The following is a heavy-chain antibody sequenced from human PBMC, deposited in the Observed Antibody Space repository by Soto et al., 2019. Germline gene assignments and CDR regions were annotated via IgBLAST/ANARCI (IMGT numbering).Heavy chain of an antibody. CDR1: GVSLTTSGLC. V-gene: IGHV2-5*01. J-gene: IGHJ4*02. Sequence: QITLKESGPTLVRPTETLTLTCTFSGVSLTTSGLCVGWIRQPPGKALEWLALLYWHDEKRYRPSLHSRLSITKDTSRNQVVLTMTNMDPVDTGTYYFTHRTTVPPGSNWGPGTLVTVSS. CDR2: LYWHDEK. CDR3: THRTTVPPGSN. D-gene: IGHD4-4*01.